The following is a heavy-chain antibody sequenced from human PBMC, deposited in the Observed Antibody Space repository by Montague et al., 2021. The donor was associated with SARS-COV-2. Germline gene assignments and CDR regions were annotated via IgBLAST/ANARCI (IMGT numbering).Heavy chain of an antibody. CDR1: GGSISSDDSY. Sequence: TLSLTCIVSGGSISSDDSYWTWIRQHPGKGLEWIGYIPYSGRTSYNVSLKSRLTISADTSDNQFSLKLTSMTAADTAVYYCARMYVPAHGTSAASYSDYWGRGTLVTVSS. CDR3: ARMYVPAHGTSAASYSDY. D-gene: IGHD6-13*01. CDR2: IPYSGRT. J-gene: IGHJ4*02. V-gene: IGHV4-31*03.